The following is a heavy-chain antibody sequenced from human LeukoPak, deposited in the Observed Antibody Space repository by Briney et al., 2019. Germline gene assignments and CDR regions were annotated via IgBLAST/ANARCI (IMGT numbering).Heavy chain of an antibody. CDR3: AREVQSGYDFFDY. J-gene: IGHJ4*02. D-gene: IGHD3-22*01. Sequence: SKTLSLTCTVSGGSISGHYWSWIRQPPGKGLEWIGYIYSSGNTNYNPSLKSRVTISVDTSKNQFSLRLSSVTAADTAVYYCAREVQSGYDFFDYWGQGTLVTVSS. CDR2: IYSSGNT. V-gene: IGHV4-59*11. CDR1: GGSISGHY.